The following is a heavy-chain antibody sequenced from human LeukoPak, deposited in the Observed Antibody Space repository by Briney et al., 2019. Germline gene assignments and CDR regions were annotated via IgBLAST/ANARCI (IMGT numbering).Heavy chain of an antibody. V-gene: IGHV3-23*01. J-gene: IGHJ4*02. CDR3: AERGIVIRAVIIIGFHKEAYYFDY. Sequence: TGGSLRLSCVVSGITLSNYGMSWVRQAPGKGLEWVSGISERGGSTNYADSLKGRFIISRDTSKNTVYLQMNSLRVEDTAVYFCAERGIVIRAVIIIGFHKEAYYFDYWGQGILVTVSS. D-gene: IGHD3-10*01. CDR2: ISERGGST. CDR1: GITLSNYG.